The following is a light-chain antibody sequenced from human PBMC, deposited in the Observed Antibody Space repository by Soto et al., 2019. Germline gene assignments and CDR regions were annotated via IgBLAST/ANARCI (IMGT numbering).Light chain of an antibody. J-gene: IGKJ4*01. CDR1: QSISSY. V-gene: IGKV1-39*01. CDR2: AAS. Sequence: DIQMTQSPSSLSASVGDIVTITCRASQSISSYLNWYQQKPGKAPKLLIYAASSLQSGVPSRFSGSGSGTDFTLTISSLQPEDFATYYCQHSYSTPLTFGGGTKVEIK. CDR3: QHSYSTPLT.